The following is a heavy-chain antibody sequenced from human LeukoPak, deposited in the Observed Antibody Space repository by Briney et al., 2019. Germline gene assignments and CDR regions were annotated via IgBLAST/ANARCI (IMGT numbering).Heavy chain of an antibody. CDR1: GGTFSSYA. V-gene: IGHV1-69*05. D-gene: IGHD6-13*01. CDR3: ASDRGERGSSWSLPAHGFDI. Sequence: SVKVSCKASGGTFSSYAINWVRQAPGQGLEWMGRIVPIFGTTNYAQKFQGRVTITTDESTSTAYMELSSLRSEDTAVYYCASDRGERGSSWSLPAHGFDIWGQGTMVTVSA. J-gene: IGHJ3*02. CDR2: IVPIFGTT.